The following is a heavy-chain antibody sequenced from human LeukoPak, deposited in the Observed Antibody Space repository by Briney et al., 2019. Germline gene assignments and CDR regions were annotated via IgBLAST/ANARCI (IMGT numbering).Heavy chain of an antibody. V-gene: IGHV3-23*01. Sequence: PGRSLRLSCAASRFTFSSYGMSWVRQAPGKGLEWVSAISGSGGSTYYADSVKGRFTISRDNSKNTLYLQMNSLRAEDTAVYYCAKGSLIVVVTTPVDYWGQGTLVTVSS. CDR3: AKGSLIVVVTTPVDY. J-gene: IGHJ4*02. CDR1: RFTFSSYG. CDR2: ISGSGGST. D-gene: IGHD3-22*01.